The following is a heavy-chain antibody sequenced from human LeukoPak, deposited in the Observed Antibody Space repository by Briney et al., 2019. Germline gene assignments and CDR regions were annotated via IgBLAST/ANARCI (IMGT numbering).Heavy chain of an antibody. D-gene: IGHD3-3*01. CDR3: ARLGAGPTYYDFWSGYSSFYFDY. J-gene: IGHJ4*02. V-gene: IGHV4-39*02. CDR2: ISSSGNT. CDR1: GGSTSGGNYY. Sequence: KPSETLSLTCIVSGGSTSGGNYYWGWLRQPPGKGLEWIGGISSSGNTYYNPSLKSRITISIDTSKNHFSLKLSSVTAADTAVYYCARLGAGPTYYDFWSGYSSFYFDYWGQGTLVTVSS.